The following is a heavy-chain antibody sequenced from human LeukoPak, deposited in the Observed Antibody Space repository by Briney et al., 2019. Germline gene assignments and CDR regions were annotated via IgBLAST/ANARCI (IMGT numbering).Heavy chain of an antibody. CDR2: INPNSGGT. CDR1: GYTFTGYY. Sequence: ASVKVSCKASGYTFTGYYMHWVRQAPGQGLEWMGWINPNSGGTNYAQKFQGRATMTRDTSISTAYMELSRLRSDDTAVYYCARVRAAAGTFDYWGQGTLVTVSS. D-gene: IGHD6-13*01. J-gene: IGHJ4*02. V-gene: IGHV1-2*02. CDR3: ARVRAAAGTFDY.